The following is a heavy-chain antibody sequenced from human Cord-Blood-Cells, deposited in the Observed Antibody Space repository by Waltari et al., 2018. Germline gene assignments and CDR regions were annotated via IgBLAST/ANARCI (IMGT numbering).Heavy chain of an antibody. V-gene: IGHV4-34*01. D-gene: IGHD3-10*01. Sequence: TNYNPSLKSRVTISVDTSKNQFSLKLSPVTAADTAVYYCARREDYFDYWGQGTLVTVSS. J-gene: IGHJ4*02. CDR3: ARREDYFDY. CDR2: T.